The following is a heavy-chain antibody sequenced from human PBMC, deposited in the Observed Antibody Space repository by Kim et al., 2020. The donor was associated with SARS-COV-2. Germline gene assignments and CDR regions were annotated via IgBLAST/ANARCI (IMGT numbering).Heavy chain of an antibody. CDR1: GFTFSSYW. CDR2: IKQDGSEK. Sequence: GGSLRLSCAASGFTFSSYWMSWVRQAPGKGLEWVANIKQDGSEKKYVDSVKGRFTISRDNAKNSLSLQMNSLRAEDTAMYYCARLQTSTWPRGWYSDLWGRGTLVTVSS. CDR3: ARLQTSTWPRGWYSDL. J-gene: IGHJ2*01. V-gene: IGHV3-7*05. D-gene: IGHD6-13*01.